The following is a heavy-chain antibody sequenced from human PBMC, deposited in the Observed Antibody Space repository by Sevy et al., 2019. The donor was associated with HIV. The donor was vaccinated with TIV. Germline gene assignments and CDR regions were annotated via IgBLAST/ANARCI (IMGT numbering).Heavy chain of an antibody. V-gene: IGHV3-33*01. J-gene: IGHJ5*01. D-gene: IGHD1-1*01. Sequence: GGSLRLSCVASGFTFRSFSMHWVRQAPGKGLEWVAAIWYDGSTEGYADSVKGRFTISRDNSKKTLYLQMNSLRDEDTAIYYYAREAARVIVSTAGFDSWGQGTLVTVSS. CDR3: AREAARVIVSTAGFDS. CDR1: GFTFRSFS. CDR2: IWYDGSTE.